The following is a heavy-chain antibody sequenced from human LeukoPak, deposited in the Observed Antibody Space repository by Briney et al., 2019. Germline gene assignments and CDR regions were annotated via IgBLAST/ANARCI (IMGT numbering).Heavy chain of an antibody. CDR2: ISSSSSYI. J-gene: IGHJ4*02. Sequence: GGSLRPSCAASGFTFSSYSMNWVRQAPGKGLEWVSSISSSSSYIYYADSVKGRFTISRDNAKNSLYLQMNSLRAEDTAVYYCARDSLDGGATDYWGQGTLVTVSS. CDR3: ARDSLDGGATDY. V-gene: IGHV3-21*01. CDR1: GFTFSSYS. D-gene: IGHD1-1*01.